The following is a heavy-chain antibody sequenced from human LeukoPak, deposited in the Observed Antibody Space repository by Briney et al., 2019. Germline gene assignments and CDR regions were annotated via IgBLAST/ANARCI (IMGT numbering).Heavy chain of an antibody. Sequence: ASVTVSCKASGYTFTGYYMHWVRQAPGQGLEWMGRINPNSGGANYAQKFQGRVTMTRDTSISTAYMELSRLRSDDTAVYYCARGLYCSSTSCYEGVGFDPWGQGTLVTVSS. CDR1: GYTFTGYY. CDR2: INPNSGGA. CDR3: ARGLYCSSTSCYEGVGFDP. V-gene: IGHV1-2*06. D-gene: IGHD2-2*01. J-gene: IGHJ5*02.